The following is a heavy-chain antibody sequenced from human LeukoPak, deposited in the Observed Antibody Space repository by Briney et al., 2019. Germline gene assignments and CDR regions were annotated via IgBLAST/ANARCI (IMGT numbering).Heavy chain of an antibody. Sequence: SVKVSCKASGGTFSSYAISWVRQAPGQGLEWMGGIIPIFGTANYAQKFQGRVTITADKSTSTAYMELSRLRSDDTAVYYCARELFGGPIDYWGQGTLVTVSS. V-gene: IGHV1-69*06. CDR1: GGTFSSYA. CDR3: ARELFGGPIDY. D-gene: IGHD3-3*01. J-gene: IGHJ4*02. CDR2: IIPIFGTA.